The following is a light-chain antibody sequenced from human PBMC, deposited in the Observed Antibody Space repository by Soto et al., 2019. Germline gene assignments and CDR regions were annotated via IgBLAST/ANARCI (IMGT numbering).Light chain of an antibody. J-gene: IGKJ4*01. CDR2: DAS. Sequence: EIVLTQSPATLSFSPGERATLSCRASQSVSSYLAWYQQKPGQAPRLLIYDASNRATGIPARFSGSGSGTDFTLTISSLEPEDFAVYYCQQRSNWPPFTFGGGTKVDI. CDR1: QSVSSY. CDR3: QQRSNWPPFT. V-gene: IGKV3-11*01.